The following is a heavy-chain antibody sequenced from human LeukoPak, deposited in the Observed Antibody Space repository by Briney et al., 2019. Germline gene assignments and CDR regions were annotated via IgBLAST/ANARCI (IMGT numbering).Heavy chain of an antibody. J-gene: IGHJ4*02. CDR2: ISDSGGRT. D-gene: IGHD3-22*01. CDR1: GITLSNYG. V-gene: IGHV3-23*01. CDR3: AKRGVVIRVILVGFHKEAYYFDS. Sequence: GGSLRLSCAVSGITLSNYGMSWVRQAPGKGLEWVAGISDSGGRTNYADSVKGRSDISRDNPRNTLYLQMNSLRAEDTAVYFCAKRGVVIRVILVGFHKEAYYFDSWGQGALVTVSS.